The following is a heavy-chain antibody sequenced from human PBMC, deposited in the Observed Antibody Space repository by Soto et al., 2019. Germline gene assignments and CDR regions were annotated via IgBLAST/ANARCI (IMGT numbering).Heavy chain of an antibody. CDR1: GGTFSSYA. J-gene: IGHJ4*02. V-gene: IGHV1-69*06. D-gene: IGHD2-2*01. CDR2: TIPLFGTP. Sequence: QVQLVQSGAEVKKPGSSVKVSCKASGGTFSSYAITWVRQAPGQGLEWMGGTIPLFGTPNYAQKFQGRVTITADKSTNTVYMELSNLRSEDTAVYYCARDAVGYQPPTYWGQGTLVTVSS. CDR3: ARDAVGYQPPTY.